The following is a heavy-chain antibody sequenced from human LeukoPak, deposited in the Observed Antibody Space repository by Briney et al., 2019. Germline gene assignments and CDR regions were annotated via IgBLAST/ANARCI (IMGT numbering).Heavy chain of an antibody. V-gene: IGHV1-2*02. CDR2: INPNSGGT. CDR3: ARTVVASTPDYNWFDP. Sequence: ASVKVSCKASGYTFTGYYMHWVRQAPGQGLEWMGWINPNSGGTNYAQHFQGRVTMTTDTSISTAYMEPTRLTSDDTAVYYCARTVVASTPDYNWFDPWGQGTLVTVSS. D-gene: IGHD2-15*01. J-gene: IGHJ5*02. CDR1: GYTFTGYY.